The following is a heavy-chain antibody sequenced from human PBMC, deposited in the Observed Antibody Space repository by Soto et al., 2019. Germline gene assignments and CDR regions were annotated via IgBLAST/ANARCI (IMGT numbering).Heavy chain of an antibody. J-gene: IGHJ6*03. CDR2: IWYDGSKK. V-gene: IGHV3-33*01. CDR1: GFTFSRYG. CDR3: ARVTDYYYYYMDV. Sequence: GGSLRLSCGVSGFTFSRYGMHWVRQAPGKGLEWVSVIWYDGSKKYYADSVKGRFTISRDNSENTLYLQMNSLRAEDTAVYYCARVTDYYYYYMDVWGKGTTVTVSS.